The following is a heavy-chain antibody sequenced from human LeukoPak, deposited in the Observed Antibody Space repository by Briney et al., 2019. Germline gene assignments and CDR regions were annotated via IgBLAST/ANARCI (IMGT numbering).Heavy chain of an antibody. Sequence: SETLSLTCTVSGGSISSRYWNWIRQPPGKGLEWIGYVYYSGSTNYNPSLESRVTISVDTSKNQFSLKLTSVTAADTAMYYCARETTVVSPGRSGPFDIWGQGTMVTVPS. CDR2: VYYSGST. J-gene: IGHJ3*02. V-gene: IGHV4-59*11. D-gene: IGHD4-23*01. CDR1: GGSISSRY. CDR3: ARETTVVSPGRSGPFDI.